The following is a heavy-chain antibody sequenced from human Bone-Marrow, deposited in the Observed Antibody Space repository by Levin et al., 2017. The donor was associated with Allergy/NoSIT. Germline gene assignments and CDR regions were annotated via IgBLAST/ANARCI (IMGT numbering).Heavy chain of an antibody. D-gene: IGHD2/OR15-2a*01. Sequence: GESLKISCVASGFTFNAYAMNWVRRAPGKGLEWVSAMSGTTGSHYYADSVKGRFTISRDSSKNTLFMQMDSLRVEDTATYYCAKGTTVYFYYNGMDAWGQGTTVTVFS. CDR1: GFTFNAYA. CDR3: AKGTTVYFYYNGMDA. J-gene: IGHJ6*02. CDR2: MSGTTGSH. V-gene: IGHV3-23*01.